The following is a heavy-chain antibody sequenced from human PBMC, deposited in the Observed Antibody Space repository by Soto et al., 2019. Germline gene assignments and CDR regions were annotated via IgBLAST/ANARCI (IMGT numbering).Heavy chain of an antibody. Sequence: SETLSLTCTASGGSISSHDYYWSWMRQHPARGQEWIGYIHNSGIPYYSPSLRSRVTISVDTSQNQVSLELRSVTAADTAVYYCARGNEYYDSRHVFDIWGQGTMVTVSS. J-gene: IGHJ3*02. CDR3: ARGNEYYDSRHVFDI. D-gene: IGHD3-22*01. V-gene: IGHV4-31*03. CDR2: IHNSGIP. CDR1: GGSISSHDYY.